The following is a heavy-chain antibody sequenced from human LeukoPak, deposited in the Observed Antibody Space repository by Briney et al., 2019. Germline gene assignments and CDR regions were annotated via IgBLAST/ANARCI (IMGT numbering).Heavy chain of an antibody. V-gene: IGHV1-18*01. Sequence: ASVKVSCKASGYTFTSYGISWVRQAPGQGLEWMGWISAYNGNTNYAQKFQGRVTMTRNTSISTAYVELSSLRSEDTAVYYCARGSAVASEFDYWGQGTLVTVSS. CDR3: ARGSAVASEFDY. J-gene: IGHJ4*02. CDR2: ISAYNGNT. CDR1: GYTFTSYG. D-gene: IGHD6-19*01.